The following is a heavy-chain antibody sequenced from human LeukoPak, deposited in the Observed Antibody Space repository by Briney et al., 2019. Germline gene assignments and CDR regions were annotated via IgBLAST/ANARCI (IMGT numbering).Heavy chain of an antibody. D-gene: IGHD3-10*01. CDR2: IKEDGSEK. J-gene: IGHJ4*02. V-gene: IGHV3-7*03. Sequence: QPGGSLRLSCAASGFTFSSYDMSWVRQAPGKGLEWVAHIKEDGSEKYYVDSVKGRFTISRDNAKNSLYLQMDSLRAEDTAVYFCARGGSNYGWGQGTLVTVSS. CDR3: ARGGSNYG. CDR1: GFTFSSYD.